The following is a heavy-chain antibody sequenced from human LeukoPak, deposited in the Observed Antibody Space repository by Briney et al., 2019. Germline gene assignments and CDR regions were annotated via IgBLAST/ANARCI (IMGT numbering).Heavy chain of an antibody. CDR3: ATDAGYYRFEY. V-gene: IGHV3-21*01. D-gene: IGHD2-21*01. J-gene: IGHJ4*02. CDR1: GFTFSSYS. CDR2: ISSSSSYI. Sequence: GGSLRLSCAASGFTFSSYSMNWVRQAPGKRLEWVSSISSSSSYIYYADSVKGRFTISRDNARKSVYLQINGLSAEDMGVYYCATDAGYYRFEYWGQGTLVTVSS.